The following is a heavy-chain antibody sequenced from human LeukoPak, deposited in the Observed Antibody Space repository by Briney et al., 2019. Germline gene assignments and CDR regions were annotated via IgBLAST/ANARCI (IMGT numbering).Heavy chain of an antibody. CDR3: ARTRDFWSAYFDY. J-gene: IGHJ4*02. D-gene: IGHD3-3*01. CDR1: GVSITSDTYY. V-gene: IGHV4-30-2*01. CDR2: ILHSGST. Sequence: SQTLSLTCAVSGVSITSDTYYWSWIRQPPGKGLEWIGYILHSGSTYHNPSLKSRVTILVDTSKNQFSLKLSSVTAADTAVYFCARTRDFWSAYFDYWGQGILVTASS.